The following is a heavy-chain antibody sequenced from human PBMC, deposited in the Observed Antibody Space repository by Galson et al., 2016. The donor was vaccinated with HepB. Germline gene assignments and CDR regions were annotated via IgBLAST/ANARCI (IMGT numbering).Heavy chain of an antibody. J-gene: IGHJ6*02. V-gene: IGHV3-9*01. CDR3: AKDRGNLNYFQLYGMDV. D-gene: IGHD3-10*01. Sequence: SLRLSCAASGFTFDDYGMSWVRQAPGKGPEWVSSISWNGRDIDYAGSVKGRFTVSRDNAENSLHLQMTSLKTEDTALYYCAKDRGNLNYFQLYGMDVWGQGTTVTVSS. CDR2: ISWNGRDI. CDR1: GFTFDDYG.